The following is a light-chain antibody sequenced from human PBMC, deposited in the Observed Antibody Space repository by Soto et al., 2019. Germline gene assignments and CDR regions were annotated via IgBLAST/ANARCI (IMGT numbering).Light chain of an antibody. J-gene: IGKJ4*01. Sequence: EIVLTQSPGTLSLSPGERATLSCRASQSVSSSYLAWYQQKPGQAPRQLIYGASSRATGIPDRFSGSGSGTDFTLTITRLEPEDYAVYYCQHYRTSFGGRTRVDIK. CDR3: QHYRTS. V-gene: IGKV3-20*01. CDR2: GAS. CDR1: QSVSSSY.